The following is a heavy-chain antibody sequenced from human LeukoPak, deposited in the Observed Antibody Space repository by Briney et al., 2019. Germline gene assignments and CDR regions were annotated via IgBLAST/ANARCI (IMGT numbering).Heavy chain of an antibody. V-gene: IGHV3-53*01. CDR1: GFTVSSNY. CDR3: ARGVDTALLPYYYYFMDV. J-gene: IGHJ6*03. CDR2: IYSGDNT. Sequence: GGSLRLSCAASGFTVSSNYMSWVRQAPGKGLEWVSVIYSGDNTYYADSVRGRFTISRDNSKNTLYLQMNSLRADDTAVYYCARGVDTALLPYYYYFMDVWGKGTTVTVSS. D-gene: IGHD5-18*01.